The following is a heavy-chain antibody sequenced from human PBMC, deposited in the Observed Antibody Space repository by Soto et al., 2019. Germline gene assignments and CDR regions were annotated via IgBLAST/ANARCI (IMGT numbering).Heavy chain of an antibody. CDR2: ISGSGGTT. Sequence: PGGSLRLSCAASRFAFNNYAMTWVRQAAGKGLEWVSTISGSGGTTYYADSVKGRFTISRDNAKNSLYLQMNSLRAEDTAVYYCAREGHPLNWFDPWGQGTLVTVSS. CDR3: AREGHPLNWFDP. CDR1: RFAFNNYA. J-gene: IGHJ5*02. V-gene: IGHV3-23*01.